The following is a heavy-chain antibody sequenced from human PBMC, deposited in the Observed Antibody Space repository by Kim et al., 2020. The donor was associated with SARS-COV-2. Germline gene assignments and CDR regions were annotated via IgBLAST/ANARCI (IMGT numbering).Heavy chain of an antibody. CDR2: VTASADYT. D-gene: IGHD3-16*02. Sequence: GGSLRLSCAASGFTFSSYAMSWVRQAPRKGLEWVSTVTASADYTAYADSVKGRFTISRDNSKNTVYRQINSLRADDTAVYYCAKVPRGVHANSRYHFDYWGRGILVSGAS. CDR3: AKVPRGVHANSRYHFDY. V-gene: IGHV3-23*01. CDR1: GFTFSSYA. J-gene: IGHJ4*02.